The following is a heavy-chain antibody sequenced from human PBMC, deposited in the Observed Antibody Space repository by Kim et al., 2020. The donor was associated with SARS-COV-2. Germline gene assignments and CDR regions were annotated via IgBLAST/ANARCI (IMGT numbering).Heavy chain of an antibody. D-gene: IGHD5-18*01. CDR2: ISYDGSNK. J-gene: IGHJ4*02. CDR3: ARDIGLNVDTAMVFVY. Sequence: GGSLRLSCAASGFTFSSYAMHWVRQAPGKGLEWVAVISYDGSNKYYADSVKGRFTISRDNSKNTLYLQMNSLRAEDTAVYYCARDIGLNVDTAMVFVYWGQGTLVTVSS. CDR1: GFTFSSYA. V-gene: IGHV3-30-3*01.